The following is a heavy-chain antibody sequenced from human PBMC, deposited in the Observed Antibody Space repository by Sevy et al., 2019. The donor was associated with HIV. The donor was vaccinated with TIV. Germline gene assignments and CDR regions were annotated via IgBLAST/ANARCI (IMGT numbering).Heavy chain of an antibody. Sequence: SETLSLICAVSGLSISGTRHYWGWIRQPPGKGLEWIGSIYYSGSTYYNQSVKSRVTISIDTSKNQFSLRLSSVTAAETAVYYCARGIDYDHIWGTYRDYWGQGILVTVSS. CDR1: GLSISGTRHY. J-gene: IGHJ4*02. CDR3: ARGIDYDHIWGTYRDY. CDR2: IYYSGST. V-gene: IGHV4-39*01. D-gene: IGHD3-16*02.